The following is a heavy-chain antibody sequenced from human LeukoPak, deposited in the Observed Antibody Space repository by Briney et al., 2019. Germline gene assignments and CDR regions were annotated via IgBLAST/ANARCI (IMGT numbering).Heavy chain of an antibody. CDR2: INPNSGGT. CDR1: GYTFTGYY. D-gene: IGHD6-13*01. J-gene: IGHJ4*02. V-gene: IGHV1-2*02. Sequence: ASVKVSCKASGYTFTGYYMHWVRQAPGQGLEWMGWINPNSGGTNYAQKFQGRVTMTRNTSISTAYMELSSLRSEDTAVYYCARRTGEYSSSWYYFDYWGQGTLVTVSS. CDR3: ARRTGEYSSSWYYFDY.